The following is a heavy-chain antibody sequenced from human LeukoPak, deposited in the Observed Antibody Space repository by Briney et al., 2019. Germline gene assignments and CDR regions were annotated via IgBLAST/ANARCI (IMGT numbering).Heavy chain of an antibody. V-gene: IGHV5-51*01. J-gene: IGHJ3*02. CDR2: IYPGDSDT. CDR3: ARRIFSTSSTARKYGTFDM. Sequence: GESLKISCRGSGYSFTSYWIGWVRQMPGKGLEWMGIIYPGDSDTRYSPSFQGQVTISADKSTNTAYLQWSSLKASDSAMFYCARRIFSTSSTARKYGTFDMWGQGTMVTVSS. D-gene: IGHD6-6*01. CDR1: GYSFTSYW.